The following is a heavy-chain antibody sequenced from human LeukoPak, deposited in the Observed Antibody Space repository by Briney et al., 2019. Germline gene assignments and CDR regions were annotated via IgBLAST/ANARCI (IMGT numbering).Heavy chain of an antibody. J-gene: IGHJ4*02. Sequence: ASVKVSCKASGGTFSSYAISWVRQAPGQGLEWMGGIIPIFGTANYAQKFQGRVTITADESTSTAYMELSSLRSEDTAVYYCATVDSYGGYYFDYWGQGTLVTVSS. CDR1: GGTFSSYA. CDR3: ATVDSYGGYYFDY. V-gene: IGHV1-69*01. D-gene: IGHD5-18*01. CDR2: IIPIFGTA.